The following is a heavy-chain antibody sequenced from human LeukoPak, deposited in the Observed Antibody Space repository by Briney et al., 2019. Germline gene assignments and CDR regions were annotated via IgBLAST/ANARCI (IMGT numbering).Heavy chain of an antibody. V-gene: IGHV1-18*01. D-gene: IGHD3-22*01. Sequence: GASVKVSCKASGGTFSSYAISWVRQAPGQGLEWMGWISAYNGNTNYAQKLQGRVTMTTDTSTSTAYMELRSLRSDDTAVYYCARSDSSGYFDYWGQGTLVTVSS. J-gene: IGHJ4*02. CDR2: ISAYNGNT. CDR1: GGTFSSYA. CDR3: ARSDSSGYFDY.